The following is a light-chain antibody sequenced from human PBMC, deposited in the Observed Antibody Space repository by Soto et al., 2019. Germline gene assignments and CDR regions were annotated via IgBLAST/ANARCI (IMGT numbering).Light chain of an antibody. V-gene: IGKV3D-7*01. Sequence: EIVLTQSPGTLSLSPGERATLYFRASQSVSGRYLAWYQQRPGQAPRLLIYRASTRATGVPARFSGSGSGTEFTLTISSLQSEDFTVYSCLQYHNLWAFGQGTKVDIK. CDR2: RAS. J-gene: IGKJ1*01. CDR1: QSVSGRY. CDR3: LQYHNLWA.